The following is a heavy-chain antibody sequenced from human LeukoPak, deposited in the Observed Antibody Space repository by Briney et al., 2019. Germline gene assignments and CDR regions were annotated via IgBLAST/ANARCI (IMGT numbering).Heavy chain of an antibody. CDR3: ARDGSATVTTGTDAFDI. CDR2: TYYRSKWYN. J-gene: IGHJ3*02. D-gene: IGHD4-17*01. Sequence: SQTLSLTCAISGDSVSSDSAAWNWIRQSPARGLEWLGRTYYRSKWYNDYAVSVKSRITINPDTSKNQFSLQLNSVTPEDTAVYYCARDGSATVTTGTDAFDIWGQGTMVTVSS. CDR1: GDSVSSDSAA. V-gene: IGHV6-1*01.